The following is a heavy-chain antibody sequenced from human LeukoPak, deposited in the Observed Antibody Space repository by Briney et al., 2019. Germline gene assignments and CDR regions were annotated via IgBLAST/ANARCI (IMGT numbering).Heavy chain of an antibody. D-gene: IGHD2-2*01. CDR1: GGSISSGGYY. V-gene: IGHV4-31*03. J-gene: IGHJ4*02. CDR3: ARGIVVVPAAMEYFDY. Sequence: SETLSLTCTVSGGSISSGGYYWSWIRQHPGKGLEWIEYIYYSGSTYYNPSLKSRVTISVDTSKNQFSLKLSSVTAADTAVYYCARGIVVVPAAMEYFDYWGQGTLVTVSS. CDR2: IYYSGST.